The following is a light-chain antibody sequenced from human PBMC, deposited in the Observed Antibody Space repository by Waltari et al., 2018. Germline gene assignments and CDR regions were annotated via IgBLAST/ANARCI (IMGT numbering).Light chain of an antibody. V-gene: IGLV1-47*01. CDR2: RNY. J-gene: IGLJ3*02. CDR1: RSTLGMNY. Sequence: QSVLTPPPSVSGTPGQRVTISCTGGRSTLGMNYVAWYQQLPGTAPKLLIHRNYQRPSGVPDRFSGSKSGTSASLAISGLRSEDEGDYYCASWDDSLSVALFGGGTKLTVL. CDR3: ASWDDSLSVAL.